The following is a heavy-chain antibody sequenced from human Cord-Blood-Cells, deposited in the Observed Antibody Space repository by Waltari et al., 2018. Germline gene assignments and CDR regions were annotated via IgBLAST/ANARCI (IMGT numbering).Heavy chain of an antibody. J-gene: IGHJ4*02. Sequence: QVQLVPSGAEVKKPGASVKVSCQASGYTFTSYDINWVRPSTGQGLEWMGWMNPNSGNTGYAQKFQGRVTITRNTSISTAYMELSSLRSEDTAVYYCARGLRGSGSYYFDYWGQGTLVTVSS. V-gene: IGHV1-8*03. CDR2: MNPNSGNT. CDR1: GYTFTSYD. D-gene: IGHD3-10*01. CDR3: ARGLRGSGSYYFDY.